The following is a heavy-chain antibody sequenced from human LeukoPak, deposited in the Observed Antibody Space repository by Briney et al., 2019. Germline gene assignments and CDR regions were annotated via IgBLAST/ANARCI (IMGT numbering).Heavy chain of an antibody. CDR2: INHSGST. CDR3: ARDGRKVLAFDY. D-gene: IGHD2/OR15-2a*01. V-gene: IGHV4-34*01. Sequence: PSETLSLTCTVSGGSISSYYWSWIRQPPGKGLEWIGEINHSGSTNYNPSLKSRVTISVDTSKNQFSLKLSSVTAADTAVYYCARDGRKVLAFDYWGQGTLVTVSS. J-gene: IGHJ4*02. CDR1: GGSISSYY.